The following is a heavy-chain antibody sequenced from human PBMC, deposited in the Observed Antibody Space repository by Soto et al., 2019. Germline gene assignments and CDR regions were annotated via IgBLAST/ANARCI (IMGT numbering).Heavy chain of an antibody. CDR3: VRLIGNSWLDF. V-gene: IGHV6-1*01. D-gene: IGHD1-26*01. CDR1: GDSVSSSSVT. J-gene: IGHJ5*01. CDR2: TYYRSKWYN. Sequence: SQTLSLTCAISGDSVSSSSVTWNWIRQSPSRGLEWLGRTYYRSKWYNDYAESVKSRITINPDTSKNQFSLHLNSVTPENTAVYYCVRLIGNSWLDFWGQGTLVTVSS.